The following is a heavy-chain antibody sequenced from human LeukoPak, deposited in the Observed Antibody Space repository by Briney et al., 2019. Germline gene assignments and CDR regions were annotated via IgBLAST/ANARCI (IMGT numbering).Heavy chain of an antibody. V-gene: IGHV1-69*05. D-gene: IGHD3-3*01. Sequence: SVKVSCKASGGTFSSYAISWVRQAPGQGLEWMGRITPMFGTANYAQNFQGRITINTDESTSTAYMEVRSLRSEDTAVYYCARHGGITIFGVAQPGGAFDIWGQGTMVTVSS. J-gene: IGHJ3*02. CDR3: ARHGGITIFGVAQPGGAFDI. CDR1: GGTFSSYA. CDR2: ITPMFGTA.